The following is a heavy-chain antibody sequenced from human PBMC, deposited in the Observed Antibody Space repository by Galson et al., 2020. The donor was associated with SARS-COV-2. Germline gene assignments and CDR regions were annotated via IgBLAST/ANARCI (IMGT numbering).Heavy chain of an antibody. CDR3: ARAEDNWHPKPLRH. CDR2: IYTSGST. J-gene: IGHJ4*02. Sequence: SETLSLTCSVSGGSISSYYWSWIRQPAGKGLEWIGHIYTSGSTNYNPSLKSRVTMSVDTSKNQFSLKLTSVTAADTAVYYCARAEDNWHPKPLRHWGQGTLVTVSS. CDR1: GGSISSYY. V-gene: IGHV4-4*07. D-gene: IGHD1-20*01.